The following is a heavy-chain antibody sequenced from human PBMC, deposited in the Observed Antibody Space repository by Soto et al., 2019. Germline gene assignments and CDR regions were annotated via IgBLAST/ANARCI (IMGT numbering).Heavy chain of an antibody. J-gene: IGHJ4*02. CDR1: GYNFPTYC. CDR3: ARQIYDSDTGPNFQYYFDS. V-gene: IGHV5-10-1*01. Sequence: PGESLKISCKGSGYNFPTYCIGWVRQMPGKGLEWMGRIDPSDSQTYYSPSFRGHVTISATKSITTVFLQWSSLRASDTAMYYCARQIYDSDTGPNFQYYFDSWGQGTPVTVSS. D-gene: IGHD3-22*01. CDR2: IDPSDSQT.